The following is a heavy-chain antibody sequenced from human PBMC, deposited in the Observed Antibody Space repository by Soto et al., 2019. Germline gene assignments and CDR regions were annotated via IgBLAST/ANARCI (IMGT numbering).Heavy chain of an antibody. V-gene: IGHV3-21*01. CDR2: ISSSSSYI. CDR1: GFTFSSYS. D-gene: IGHD6-6*01. CDR3: ARDLYSSSARYFDY. J-gene: IGHJ4*02. Sequence: EVQLVESGGGLVKPGGSLRLSCAASGFTFSSYSMNWVRQAPGKGLEWVSSISSSSSYIYYAASVKGRFTISRDNAKNSLYLQMNGRRAEDTGVYYCARDLYSSSARYFDYWGQGTLVTVSS.